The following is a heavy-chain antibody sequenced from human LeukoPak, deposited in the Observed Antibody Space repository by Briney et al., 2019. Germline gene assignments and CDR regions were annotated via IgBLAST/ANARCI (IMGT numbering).Heavy chain of an antibody. J-gene: IGHJ4*02. V-gene: IGHV3-7*01. Sequence: PGGSLRLSCSVSGFTFSTYVMHWVRQAPGKGLEWVANMKQDGSEKYYVDSVKGRFTISRDNAKNSLYLQMNSLRAEDTAVYYCAGLDWSMPTYWGQGTLVTVSS. D-gene: IGHD2/OR15-2a*01. CDR1: GFTFSTYV. CDR3: AGLDWSMPTY. CDR2: MKQDGSEK.